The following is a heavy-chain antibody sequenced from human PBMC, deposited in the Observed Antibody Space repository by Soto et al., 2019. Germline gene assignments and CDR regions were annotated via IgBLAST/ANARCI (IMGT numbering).Heavy chain of an antibody. Sequence: SETLSLTCTVSGGSISSYYWSWIRQPPGKGLEWIGYIYYSGSTNYNPSLKSRVTISVDASKNQFSLKLSSVTAADTAVYYCARLYGLDAFDIWGQGTMVTVSS. V-gene: IGHV4-59*01. J-gene: IGHJ3*02. D-gene: IGHD4-17*01. CDR2: IYYSGST. CDR1: GGSISSYY. CDR3: ARLYGLDAFDI.